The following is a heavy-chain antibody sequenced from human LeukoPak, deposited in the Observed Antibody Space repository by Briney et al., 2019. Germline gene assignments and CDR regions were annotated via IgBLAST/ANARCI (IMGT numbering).Heavy chain of an antibody. CDR3: ARAYDSSGYCPDY. CDR2: INSNSGGT. CDR1: GYTFTGYY. J-gene: IGHJ4*02. Sequence: ASVKVSCKASGYTFTGYYMHWVRQAPGQGGEWMGWINSNSGGTNYAQKFQGGVTMTRDTTISTAYMELSRLRSDDTAVYYCARAYDSSGYCPDYWGQGTLVTVSS. V-gene: IGHV1-2*02. D-gene: IGHD3-22*01.